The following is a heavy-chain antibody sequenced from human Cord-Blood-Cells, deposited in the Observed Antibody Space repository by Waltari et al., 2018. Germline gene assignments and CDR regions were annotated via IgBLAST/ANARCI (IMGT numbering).Heavy chain of an antibody. CDR1: GGSFRGSY. Sequence: QVQLQQWGAGLLKPSETLSLTCAVYGGSFRGSYWSWIRQPPGKGLEWIGEINHSGSTNYNPSLKSRVTISVDTSKNQFSLKLSSVTAADTAVYYCARGRYSSSWYRGKYGYWGQGTLVTVSS. D-gene: IGHD6-13*01. V-gene: IGHV4-34*01. CDR3: ARGRYSSSWYRGKYGY. CDR2: INHSGST. J-gene: IGHJ4*02.